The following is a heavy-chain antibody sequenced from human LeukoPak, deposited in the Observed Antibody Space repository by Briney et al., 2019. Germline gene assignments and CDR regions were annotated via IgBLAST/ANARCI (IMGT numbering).Heavy chain of an antibody. V-gene: IGHV3-21*01. CDR3: ARDRHSSSFMFDP. CDR1: GFTFSSYS. CDR2: ISSSSSCI. J-gene: IGHJ5*02. Sequence: GGSLRLSCAAAGFTFSSYSMNWVRQAPGKGLDWVSSISSSSSCIYYADSVKGRFTISRDNAKNLLYLQMNSLRAEDTAVYYCARDRHSSSFMFDPWGQGTLVTVSS. D-gene: IGHD6-6*01.